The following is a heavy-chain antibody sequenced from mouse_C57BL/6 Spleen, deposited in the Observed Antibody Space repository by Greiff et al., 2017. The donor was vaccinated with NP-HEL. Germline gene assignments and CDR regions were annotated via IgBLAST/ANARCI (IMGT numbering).Heavy chain of an antibody. CDR2: IDPANGNT. D-gene: IGHD1-1*01. CDR1: GFNIKNTY. Sequence: VQLQQSVAELVRPGASVKLSCTASGFNIKNTYMHWVKQRPEQGLEWIGRIDPANGNTKYAPKFQGKATITADTSSNTAYLQLSSLTSEDTAIYYCASPLYGSRYGWYFDVWGTGTTVTVSS. V-gene: IGHV14-3*01. CDR3: ASPLYGSRYGWYFDV. J-gene: IGHJ1*03.